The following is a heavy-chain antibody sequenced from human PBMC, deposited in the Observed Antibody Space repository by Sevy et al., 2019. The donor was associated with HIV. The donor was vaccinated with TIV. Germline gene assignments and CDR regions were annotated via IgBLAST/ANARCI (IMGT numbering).Heavy chain of an antibody. CDR2: INWNGGST. CDR1: GFTFDANG. CDR3: ATSYSSNLHRFDY. Sequence: GGSLRLSCAASGFTFDANGMSWVRQAPGKGLEWVSGINWNGGSTGYADSVKGRFTISSDNAKNSLYLQMNNLRAEDTALYHCATSYSSNLHRFDYWGQGTLVTVSS. V-gene: IGHV3-20*01. D-gene: IGHD6-13*01. J-gene: IGHJ4*02.